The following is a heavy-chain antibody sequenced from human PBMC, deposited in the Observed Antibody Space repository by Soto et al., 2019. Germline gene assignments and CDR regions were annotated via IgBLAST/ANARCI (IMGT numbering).Heavy chain of an antibody. CDR3: AKHCGGDCSNGFDI. Sequence: QLHLVQSGAEVKEPGASVKVSCKTSADIFNNYYMHWVRQAPGQGLEWMGVMTPSDGSTNYAQSFQGIVNMTRDSSTRTVYVELSRLRSEDTAVYYCAKHCGGDCSNGFDIWGQGTKVTVSS. CDR1: ADIFNNYY. V-gene: IGHV1-46*02. CDR2: MTPSDGST. D-gene: IGHD2-21*02. J-gene: IGHJ3*02.